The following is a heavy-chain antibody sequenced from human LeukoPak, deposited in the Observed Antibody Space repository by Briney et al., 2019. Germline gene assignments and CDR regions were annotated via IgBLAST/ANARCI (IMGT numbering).Heavy chain of an antibody. CDR1: GYTFTGYY. J-gene: IGHJ4*02. CDR2: FDPEDGET. Sequence: ASVKVSCKASGYTFTGYYIHWVRQAPGKGLEWMGGFDPEDGETIYAQKFQGRVTMTEDTSTDTAYMELSSLRSEDTAVYYCATELFGYYFDYWGQGTLVTVSS. V-gene: IGHV1-24*01. CDR3: ATELFGYYFDY. D-gene: IGHD3-10*01.